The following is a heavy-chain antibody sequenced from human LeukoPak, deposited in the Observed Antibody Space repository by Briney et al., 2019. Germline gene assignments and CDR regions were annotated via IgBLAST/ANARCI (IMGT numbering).Heavy chain of an antibody. CDR2: INPNSGGT. V-gene: IGHV1-2*02. CDR1: GYTFTGYY. CDR3: ARSEKGYSGYDRFGWFDP. J-gene: IGHJ5*02. D-gene: IGHD5-12*01. Sequence: GASVKVSCKASGYTFTGYYMHWVRQAPGQGLEWMGWINPNSGGTNYAQKFQGRVTMTRDTSISTAYMELSRLRSDGTAVYYCARSEKGYSGYDRFGWFDPWGQGTLVTVSS.